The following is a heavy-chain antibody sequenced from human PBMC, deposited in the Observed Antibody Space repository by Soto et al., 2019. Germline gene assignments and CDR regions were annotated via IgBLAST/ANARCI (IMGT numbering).Heavy chain of an antibody. CDR1: GGSISSYY. Sequence: SETLSLTCTVSGGSISSYYWSWIRQPPGKGLEWIGYIYYSGSTNYNPSLKSRVTISVDTSKNQFSLKLSSVTAADTAVYYCARPNTSYGDYYFDLWGRGTLVTVSS. CDR3: ARPNTSYGDYYFDL. J-gene: IGHJ2*01. D-gene: IGHD4-17*01. V-gene: IGHV4-59*08. CDR2: IYYSGST.